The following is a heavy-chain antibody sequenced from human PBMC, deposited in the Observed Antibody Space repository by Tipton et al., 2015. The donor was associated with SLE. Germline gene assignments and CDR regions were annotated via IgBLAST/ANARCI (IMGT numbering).Heavy chain of an antibody. J-gene: IGHJ3*01. CDR2: IGTAGDT. Sequence: SLRLSCAASGFTFSSYDMHWVRQGTGKGLEWVSAIGTAGDTYYPGSVKGRFTISRENAKHSLYLQMTNPRAGDTAVYYCARGGPDAFDFWGQGTRVTVSS. CDR3: ARGGPDAFDF. CDR1: GFTFSSYD. V-gene: IGHV3-13*01. D-gene: IGHD3-16*01.